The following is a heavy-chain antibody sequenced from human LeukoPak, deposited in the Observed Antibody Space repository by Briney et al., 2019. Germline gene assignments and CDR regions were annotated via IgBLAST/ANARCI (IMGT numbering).Heavy chain of an antibody. CDR2: INPNSGGT. D-gene: IGHD3-10*01. Sequence: ASVTVSCKASGYTFTDYYMHWVRQAPGQGLEWMGWINPNSGGTNYAQKFQGRVTMTRDTSISTAYMELSRLRSDDTAVYYCAKNYYVSGRYYNPGGYWGQGTLVTVSS. J-gene: IGHJ4*02. V-gene: IGHV1-2*02. CDR1: GYTFTDYY. CDR3: AKNYYVSGRYYNPGGY.